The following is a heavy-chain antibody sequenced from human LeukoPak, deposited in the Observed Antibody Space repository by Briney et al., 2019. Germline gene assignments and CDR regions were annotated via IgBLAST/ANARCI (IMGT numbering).Heavy chain of an antibody. D-gene: IGHD3-16*02. CDR3: ARVHRYDYVWGSYRRPTDY. J-gene: IGHJ4*02. CDR1: GYTFTSYD. V-gene: IGHV1-8*01. CDR2: MNPNSGNT. Sequence: ASVKVSCKASGYTFTSYDINWVRQATGQGPEWMGWMNPNSGNTGYAQKFQGRVTMTRNTSISTAYMELSSLRSEDTAVYYCARVHRYDYVWGSYRRPTDYWGQGTLVTVSS.